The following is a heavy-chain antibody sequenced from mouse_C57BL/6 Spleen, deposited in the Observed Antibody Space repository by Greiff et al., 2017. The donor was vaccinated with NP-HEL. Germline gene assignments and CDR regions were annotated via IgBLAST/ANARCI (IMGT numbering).Heavy chain of an antibody. CDR1: GYTFTSYW. D-gene: IGHD1-1*01. Sequence: QVQLQQPGAELVKPGASVKLSCKASGYTFTSYWMQWVKQRPGQGLEWIGEIDPSDSYTNYIQKFKGKATLTVDTSSSTAYMQLSSLTSEDSAVYYCARNANYYGSSYGYFDVGGTGTTVTVSS. V-gene: IGHV1-50*01. CDR3: ARNANYYGSSYGYFDV. CDR2: IDPSDSYT. J-gene: IGHJ1*03.